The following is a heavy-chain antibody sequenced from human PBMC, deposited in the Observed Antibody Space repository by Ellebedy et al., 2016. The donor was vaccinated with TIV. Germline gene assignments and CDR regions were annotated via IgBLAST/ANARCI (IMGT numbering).Heavy chain of an antibody. D-gene: IGHD3-10*01. CDR2: IYYSGST. Sequence: SETLSLXXTVSGGSISSYYWSWIRQPPGKGLEWIGYIYYSGSTNYNPSLKSRVTISVDTSKNQFSLKLSSVTAADTAVYYCASSRITMVRSWFDPWGQGTLVTVSS. V-gene: IGHV4-59*08. J-gene: IGHJ5*02. CDR3: ASSRITMVRSWFDP. CDR1: GGSISSYY.